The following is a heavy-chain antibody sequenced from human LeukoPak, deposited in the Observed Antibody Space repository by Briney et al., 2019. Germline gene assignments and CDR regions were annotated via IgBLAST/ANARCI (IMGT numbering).Heavy chain of an antibody. Sequence: PGGSLRLSCAASGFTFSSYAMHWVRQAPGKGLEWVAVISYDGSNKYYADSVKGRFTISRDNSKNTLYLQMNSLRAEDTAVYYCARSSSGYVRRGNAFDIWGQGTMVTVSS. D-gene: IGHD5-12*01. CDR2: ISYDGSNK. J-gene: IGHJ3*02. V-gene: IGHV3-30*04. CDR3: ARSSSGYVRRGNAFDI. CDR1: GFTFSSYA.